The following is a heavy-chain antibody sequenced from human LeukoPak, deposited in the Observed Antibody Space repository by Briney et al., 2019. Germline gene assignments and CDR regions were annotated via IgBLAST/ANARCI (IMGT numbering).Heavy chain of an antibody. CDR2: ISSSGSTI. V-gene: IGHV3-11*01. J-gene: IGHJ4*02. Sequence: SGGSLRLSCATSGFTFSDYYMSWIRQAPGKGLEWVSYISSSGSTIYYADSVKGRFTISRDNAKNSLYLQMNSLRAEDTAVYYCARYCSSTSCYAAIFDYWGQGTLVTVSS. D-gene: IGHD2-2*01. CDR3: ARYCSSTSCYAAIFDY. CDR1: GFTFSDYY.